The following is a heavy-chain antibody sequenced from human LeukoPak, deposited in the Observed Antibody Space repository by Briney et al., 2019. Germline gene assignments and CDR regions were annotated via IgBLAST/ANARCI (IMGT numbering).Heavy chain of an antibody. J-gene: IGHJ5*02. CDR2: IYYSGST. Sequence: SETLSLTCTVSGGSISSGDYYWSWIRQPPGKGLEWIGYIYYSGSTYYNPSLKSRVTISEDTSKNQFSLKLSSVTAADTAVYYCARVEYSSSSFWFDPWGQGTLVTVSS. CDR1: GGSISSGDYY. V-gene: IGHV4-30-4*01. D-gene: IGHD6-6*01. CDR3: ARVEYSSSSFWFDP.